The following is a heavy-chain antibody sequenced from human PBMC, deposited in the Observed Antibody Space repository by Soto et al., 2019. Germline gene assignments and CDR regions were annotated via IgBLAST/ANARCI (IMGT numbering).Heavy chain of an antibody. CDR1: GGSIIRGAYY. CDR3: ARDRQEYSSSSWYKFLCPNSTNYYYYYGMDV. J-gene: IGHJ6*02. V-gene: IGHV4-30-4*01. CDR2: IYYSGST. Sequence: TLSLTCPVSGGSIIRGAYYWSWIRKPPGKGLEWIGYIYYSGSTYYNPSLKSRVTISVDTSKNQFSLKLSSVTAADTAVYYCARDRQEYSSSSWYKFLCPNSTNYYYYYGMDVWGQGTTVTVSS. D-gene: IGHD6-6*01.